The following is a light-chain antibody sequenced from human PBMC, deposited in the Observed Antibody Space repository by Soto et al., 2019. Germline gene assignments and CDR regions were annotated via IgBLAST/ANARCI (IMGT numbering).Light chain of an antibody. J-gene: IGLJ1*01. CDR3: SSYTSRDTRV. CDR1: SSDVGGYNF. V-gene: IGLV2-14*01. CDR2: EVT. Sequence: QYALTQPASVSGSPGQSITISCTGTSSDVGGYNFVSWYQQHPDKAPKLMVYEVTKRPSGVSDRFSGSKSGNTASLTISGLQAEDEADYYCSSYTSRDTRVFGTGTKLTVL.